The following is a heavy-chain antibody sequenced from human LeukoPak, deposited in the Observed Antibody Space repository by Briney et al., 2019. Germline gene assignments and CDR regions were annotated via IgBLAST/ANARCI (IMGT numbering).Heavy chain of an antibody. Sequence: GGSLRLSCAASGFSFSDHEMDWVRQAPGKGQEWVGRIRNKANSYTTEYAASVRGGFTISREDSENSLYLQMNRLKTEDTAVYYCVSASAGLVEYWGQGTLVTVSS. CDR3: VSASAGLVEY. D-gene: IGHD2/OR15-2a*01. J-gene: IGHJ4*02. CDR1: GFSFSDHE. CDR2: IRNKANSYTT. V-gene: IGHV3-72*01.